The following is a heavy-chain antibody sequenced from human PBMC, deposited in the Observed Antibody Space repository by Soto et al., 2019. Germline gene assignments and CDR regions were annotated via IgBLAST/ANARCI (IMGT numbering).Heavy chain of an antibody. J-gene: IGHJ6*02. CDR1: GYTFTSYG. V-gene: IGHV1-18*01. CDR3: ATGIAAANYYYYGMDV. D-gene: IGHD6-13*01. CDR2: ISAYNGNT. Sequence: GASVKVYCKASGYTFTSYGISWVRQAPGQGLEWMGWISAYNGNTNYAQKLQGRVTMTTDTSTSTAYMELRSLRSDDTAVYYCATGIAAANYYYYGMDVWGQGTTVTV.